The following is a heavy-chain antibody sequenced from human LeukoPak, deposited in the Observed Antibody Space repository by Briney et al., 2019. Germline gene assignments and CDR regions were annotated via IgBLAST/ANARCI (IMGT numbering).Heavy chain of an antibody. CDR3: ARDIDSRGWYTWFDP. CDR2: ISADNGNT. CDR1: GYTFTSYG. D-gene: IGHD6-19*01. J-gene: IGHJ5*02. V-gene: IGHV1-18*01. Sequence: ASVKVSCKASGYTFTSYGISWVRQAPGQGLEWMGRISADNGNTNYAQKFQGRVTMTTDTSTSTAYMELRSLRSDDAAVYYCARDIDSRGWYTWFDPWGQGTLVTVSS.